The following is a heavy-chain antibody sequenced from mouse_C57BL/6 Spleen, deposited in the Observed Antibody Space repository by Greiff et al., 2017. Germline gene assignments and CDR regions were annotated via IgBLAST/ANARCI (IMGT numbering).Heavy chain of an antibody. CDR1: GYTFTSYW. Sequence: QVQLQQPGAELVRPGSSVKLSCKASGYTFTSYWMHWVKQRPIQGLEWIGNIAPSDSETHYNQKFKDKATLTVAKASSTAYMQLSSLTSEDSAVYYCARVLIYYDYDWYFDVWGTGTTVTVSS. D-gene: IGHD2-4*01. CDR2: IAPSDSET. CDR3: ARVLIYYDYDWYFDV. V-gene: IGHV1-52*01. J-gene: IGHJ1*03.